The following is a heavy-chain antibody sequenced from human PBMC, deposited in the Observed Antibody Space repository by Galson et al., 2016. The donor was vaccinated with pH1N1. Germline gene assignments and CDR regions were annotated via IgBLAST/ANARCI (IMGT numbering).Heavy chain of an antibody. Sequence: SVKVSCKASGYMFSTYGINWVRKAPGQGPEWMGRISGYNGNTIYAQKFQARISMTIDKNTSKVYMELRSPRFDDTAVYYCAKGTLPGYYDYWGQGTLVTVSS. CDR2: ISGYNGNT. D-gene: IGHD3-22*01. CDR3: AKGTLPGYYDY. V-gene: IGHV1-18*01. J-gene: IGHJ4*02. CDR1: GYMFSTYG.